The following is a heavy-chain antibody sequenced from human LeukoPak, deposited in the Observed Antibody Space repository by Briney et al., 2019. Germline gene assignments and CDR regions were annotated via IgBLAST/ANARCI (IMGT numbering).Heavy chain of an antibody. V-gene: IGHV3-23*01. Sequence: PGGSLRLSCAASGFTFSSYAMSWVRQAPGKGLEWVSAISGSGGSAYYADSVKGRFTISRDNSKNTLYLQMNSLRAEDTAVYYCAKSGLIAVAGEQAYWGQGTLVTVSS. CDR2: ISGSGGSA. CDR3: AKSGLIAVAGEQAY. J-gene: IGHJ4*02. D-gene: IGHD6-19*01. CDR1: GFTFSSYA.